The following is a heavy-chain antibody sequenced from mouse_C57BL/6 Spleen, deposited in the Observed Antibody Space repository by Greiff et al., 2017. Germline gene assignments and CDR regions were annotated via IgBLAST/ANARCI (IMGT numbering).Heavy chain of an antibody. V-gene: IGHV1-82*01. J-gene: IGHJ1*03. CDR1: GYAFSSSW. Sequence: VQLQQSGPELVKPGASVKISCKASGYAFSSSWMNWVKQRPGKGLEWIGRIYPGDGDTNYNGKFKGKATLTADKSSSTAYMQLSSLTSEDSAVYFCAGSTFDVWGTGTTVTVSS. CDR3: AGSTFDV. D-gene: IGHD1-1*01. CDR2: IYPGDGDT.